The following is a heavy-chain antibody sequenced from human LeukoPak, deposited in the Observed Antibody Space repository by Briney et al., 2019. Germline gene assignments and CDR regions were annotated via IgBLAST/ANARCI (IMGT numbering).Heavy chain of an antibody. CDR2: ISGSGGST. V-gene: IGHV3-23*01. D-gene: IGHD6-19*01. CDR3: AKDPSYPYSSGRTDAFDI. J-gene: IGHJ3*02. CDR1: GFTFSSYA. Sequence: GGSLRLSCAASGFTFSSYAMGWVRQAPGKGLEWVSAISGSGGSTYYPDSVKGRFTISRDNSKNTLYLQMNSLRAEDTAVYYCAKDPSYPYSSGRTDAFDIWGQGTMVTVSS.